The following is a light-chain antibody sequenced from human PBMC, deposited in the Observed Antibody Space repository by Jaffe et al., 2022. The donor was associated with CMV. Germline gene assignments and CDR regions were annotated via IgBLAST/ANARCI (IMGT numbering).Light chain of an antibody. CDR3: QQFHDSSLTWT. Sequence: DIVMTQSPDSLAVALGERASINCKSSQNVLFDSNNKNYLTWYQHKPGQPPRLLIYWASTRASGVPDRFSGSGSGTDFTLTITSLQAEDVAVYYCQQFHDSSLTWTFGQGTKVEI. V-gene: IGKV4-1*01. CDR1: QNVLFDSNNKNY. J-gene: IGKJ1*01. CDR2: WAS.